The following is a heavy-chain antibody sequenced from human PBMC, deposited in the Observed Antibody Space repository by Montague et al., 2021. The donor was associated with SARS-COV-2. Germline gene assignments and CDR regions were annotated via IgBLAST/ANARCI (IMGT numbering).Heavy chain of an antibody. V-gene: IGHV4-39*01. J-gene: IGHJ4*02. Sequence: SETLSLTCTVSGGSLGTSGYYWGWIRQPPGKGLEWIGSMYYSGSTHYNPSLKSRVTVSVDTSNNQFFLKLSSVTAADTAVYYCARGLHGYNWGYWGQGTLVTVSS. D-gene: IGHD5-24*01. CDR3: ARGLHGYNWGY. CDR1: GGSLGTSGYY. CDR2: MYYSGST.